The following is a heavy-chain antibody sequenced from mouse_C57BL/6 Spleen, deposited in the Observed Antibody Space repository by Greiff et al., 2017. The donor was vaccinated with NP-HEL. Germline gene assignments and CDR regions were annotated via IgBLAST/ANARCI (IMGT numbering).Heavy chain of an antibody. CDR2: IRNKANGYTT. CDR1: GFTFTDYY. Sequence: DVMLVESGGGLVQPGGSLSLSCAASGFTFTDYYMSWVRQPPGKALEWLGFIRNKANGYTTEYSASVKGRFTISRDNSQSILYLQMNALRAEDSATYYCARYYYGLYYAMDYWGQGTSVTVSS. V-gene: IGHV7-3*01. CDR3: ARYYYGLYYAMDY. D-gene: IGHD1-1*01. J-gene: IGHJ4*01.